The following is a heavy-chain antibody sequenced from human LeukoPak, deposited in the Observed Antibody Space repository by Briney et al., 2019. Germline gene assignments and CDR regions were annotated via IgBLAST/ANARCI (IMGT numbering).Heavy chain of an antibody. Sequence: GGSLRLSCAASGFTFSSYSIHWVRQAPGKGLEWVTVVSADGRTQYYSDSVKGRFTISRDNSLNTLHLQMNSLRTGDTAVYYCAREFGHNRWYFDYWGQGALVTVSS. CDR1: GFTFSSYS. J-gene: IGHJ4*02. CDR2: VSADGRTQ. CDR3: AREFGHNRWYFDY. V-gene: IGHV3-30*03. D-gene: IGHD5-24*01.